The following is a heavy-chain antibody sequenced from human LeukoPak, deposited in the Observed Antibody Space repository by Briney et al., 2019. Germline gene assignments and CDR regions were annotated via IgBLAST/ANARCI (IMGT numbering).Heavy chain of an antibody. CDR3: AIERAGSGSPNFYYFDY. V-gene: IGHV4-59*01. CDR1: AGSIRSYY. CDR2: IYYSGST. Sequence: SETLSLTCTVSAGSIRSYYLSWIRQPPGKGLEWIGYIYYSGSTDYNPSLKSRVTISVDTSKNQFSLKLSSVTAADTAVYYCAIERAGSGSPNFYYFDYWGQGTLVTVSS. J-gene: IGHJ4*02. D-gene: IGHD3-10*01.